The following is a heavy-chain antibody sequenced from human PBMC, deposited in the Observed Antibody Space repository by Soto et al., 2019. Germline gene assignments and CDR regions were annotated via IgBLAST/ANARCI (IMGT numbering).Heavy chain of an antibody. CDR1: GGSFSGYY. V-gene: IGHV4-34*01. CDR2: INHSGST. CDR3: AVMYYDFWTPHY. D-gene: IGHD3-3*01. Sequence: QVQLQQWGAGLLKPSETLSLTCAVYGGSFSGYYWSWIRQPPGKGLEWIGEINHSGSTNYNPSLKSRFTISIDTSKNQFSLKLSSVTAADTAVYYCAVMYYDFWTPHYWGQGTLVTVSS. J-gene: IGHJ4*02.